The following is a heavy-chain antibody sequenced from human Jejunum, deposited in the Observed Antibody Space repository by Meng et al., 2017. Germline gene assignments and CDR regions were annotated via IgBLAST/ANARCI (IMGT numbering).Heavy chain of an antibody. CDR2: IATHNGDT. CDR3: AVDCSSTTCYGFDY. Sequence: SVKVSCKPSGYTFRMYGISWVRQAPGQGLEWMGWIATHNGDTKYAQRLQGRVTMTTDITTNTVFMELRSLTSDDTGVYYCAVDCSSTTCYGFDYWGQGTQVTVSS. V-gene: IGHV1-18*01. D-gene: IGHD2-2*01. J-gene: IGHJ4*02. CDR1: GYTFRMYG.